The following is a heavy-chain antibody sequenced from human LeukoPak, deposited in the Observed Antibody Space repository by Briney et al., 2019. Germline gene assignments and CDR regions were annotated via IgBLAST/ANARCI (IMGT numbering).Heavy chain of an antibody. Sequence: PGGSLRLSCVASGFTLSNYAMSWVRQAPGKGLEWVSAISSSGASTFYADSVKGRFTISRDNSKNTLYLQMNSLRAEDTAVSYCAKPHTTGNNYYYYMDVWGKGTTVTVSS. CDR3: AKPHTTGNNYYYYMDV. CDR1: GFTLSNYA. CDR2: ISSSGAST. D-gene: IGHD1-1*01. V-gene: IGHV3-23*01. J-gene: IGHJ6*03.